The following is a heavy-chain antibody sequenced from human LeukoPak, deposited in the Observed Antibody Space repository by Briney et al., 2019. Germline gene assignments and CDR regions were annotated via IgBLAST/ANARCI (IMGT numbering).Heavy chain of an antibody. D-gene: IGHD6-13*01. CDR3: ATAPGLAAAGTNY. CDR1: GFTFSSYG. V-gene: IGHV3-21*01. CDR2: ISSSSSYM. Sequence: GGSLRLSCAASGFTFSSYGMNWVRQAPGKGLEWVSSISSSSSYMSYADSVKGRFTISRDNAKNSLSLQVNSLRADDTAVYYCATAPGLAAAGTNYWGQGTLVTVSS. J-gene: IGHJ4*02.